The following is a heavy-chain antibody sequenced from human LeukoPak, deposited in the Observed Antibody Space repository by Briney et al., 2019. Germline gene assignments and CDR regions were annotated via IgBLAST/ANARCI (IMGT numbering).Heavy chain of an antibody. CDR1: GGSFSGYY. Sequence: SETLSLTCAVYGGSFSGYYWSWIRQPPGKGLEWIGEINHSGSTNYNPSLKSRVTISVDTSKNQFSLELSSVTAADTAVYYCARGPQLPSVVVPARGFDPWGQGTLVTVSS. J-gene: IGHJ5*02. CDR2: INHSGST. V-gene: IGHV4-34*01. D-gene: IGHD2-2*01. CDR3: ARGPQLPSVVVPARGFDP.